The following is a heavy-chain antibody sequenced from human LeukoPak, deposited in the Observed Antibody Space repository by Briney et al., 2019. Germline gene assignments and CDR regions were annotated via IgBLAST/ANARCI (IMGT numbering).Heavy chain of an antibody. CDR1: GGSFSGYY. Sequence: SETLSLTCAVYGGSFSGYYWSWIRQPPGKGLEWIGEINLSGSTNYNPSLKSRVTISVDTSKNQFSLKLSSVTAADTAVYYCARDPAAAGPDYWGQGTLVTVSS. J-gene: IGHJ4*02. V-gene: IGHV4-34*01. CDR2: INLSGST. D-gene: IGHD6-13*01. CDR3: ARDPAAAGPDY.